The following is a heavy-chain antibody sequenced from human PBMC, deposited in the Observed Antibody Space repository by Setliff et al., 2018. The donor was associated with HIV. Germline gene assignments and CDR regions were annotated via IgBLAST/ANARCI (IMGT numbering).Heavy chain of an antibody. CDR1: GGAFSSYA. Sequence: PSVKVSCKASGGAFSSYALSWVRQAPGQGLEWMGGIIPIFGTANYAQKFQGRVTITTDESTSTAYMELSSLRSEDTAVYYCARSPGDYLFDYWGQGTLVTVSS. CDR2: IIPIFGTA. CDR3: ARSPGDYLFDY. J-gene: IGHJ4*02. D-gene: IGHD4-17*01. V-gene: IGHV1-69*05.